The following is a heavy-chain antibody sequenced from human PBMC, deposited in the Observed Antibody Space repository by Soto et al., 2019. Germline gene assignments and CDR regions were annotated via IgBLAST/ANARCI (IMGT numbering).Heavy chain of an antibody. CDR2: ISWNSGSI. CDR1: GFTFDDYA. Sequence: EVQLVESGGGLVQPGRSLRLSCAASGFTFDDYAMHWVRQAPGKGLEWVSGISWNSGSIGYADSVKGRFTISRDNAKNSLFLQMNSLRAEDTALYYCAKAYCSDGSCSYYYGMDGWGQGTTVSVSS. J-gene: IGHJ6*02. V-gene: IGHV3-9*01. CDR3: AKAYCSDGSCSYYYGMDG. D-gene: IGHD2-15*01.